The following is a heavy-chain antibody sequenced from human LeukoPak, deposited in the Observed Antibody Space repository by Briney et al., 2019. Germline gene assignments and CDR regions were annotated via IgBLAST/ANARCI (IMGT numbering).Heavy chain of an antibody. J-gene: IGHJ4*02. CDR1: GFTSSSYA. D-gene: IGHD2-2*01. CDR3: AKDAVIVVVPAALFDY. Sequence: GGSLRLSCAASGFTSSSYAMSWVRQAPGKGLEWVSAISGSGGSTYYADSVKGRFTISGDNSKNTLYLQMNSLRAEDTAVYYCAKDAVIVVVPAALFDYWGQGTLVTVSS. V-gene: IGHV3-23*01. CDR2: ISGSGGST.